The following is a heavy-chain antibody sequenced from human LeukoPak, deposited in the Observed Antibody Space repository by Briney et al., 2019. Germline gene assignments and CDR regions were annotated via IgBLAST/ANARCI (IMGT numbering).Heavy chain of an antibody. J-gene: IGHJ5*02. CDR1: GGSISSGSQY. V-gene: IGHV4-39*01. D-gene: IGHD3-10*01. CDR3: ARSITMVRGVIIGWFDP. CDR2: IYYSGST. Sequence: SETLSLTCTVSGGSISSGSQYWGWIRQPPGKGLEWIGSIYYSGSTYYNPSLKSRVTISVDTSKNQFSLKLSSVTAADTAVYYCARSITMVRGVIIGWFDPWGQGTLVTVSS.